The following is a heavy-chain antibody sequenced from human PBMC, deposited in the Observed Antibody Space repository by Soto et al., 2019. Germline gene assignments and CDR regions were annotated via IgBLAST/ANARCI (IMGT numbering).Heavy chain of an antibody. V-gene: IGHV2-5*02. CDR2: IYWDDDK. Sequence: QITLKESGPTLVKPTQTLTLTCTFSGCSLSTTGKSVAWIRQPPGKALEWLSVIYWDDDKRYSPSLNTRLTIGKDTSKNQVVLKLTNMDPSYTGTYYCAHSRGDGDSFPYWGQGTLVSVSS. D-gene: IGHD4-17*01. J-gene: IGHJ4*02. CDR3: AHSRGDGDSFPY. CDR1: GCSLSTTGKS.